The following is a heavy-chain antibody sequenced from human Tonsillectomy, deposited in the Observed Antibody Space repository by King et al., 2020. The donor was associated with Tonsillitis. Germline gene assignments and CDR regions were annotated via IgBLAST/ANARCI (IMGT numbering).Heavy chain of an antibody. CDR3: AKGPTVADAGH. CDR2: LNPYSGGT. CDR1: GYTFTGYL. Sequence: QLVQSGAEVKKPGASVKVSCKASGYTFTGYLKHWWRQPPGQGLEWRGWLNPYSGGTNYAQKFQGRVTMTSDTSMSTAYMELSRLRTDDTAVYFCAKGPTVADAGHWGRGTLVTVSS. D-gene: IGHD4-23*01. J-gene: IGHJ4*02. V-gene: IGHV1-2*02.